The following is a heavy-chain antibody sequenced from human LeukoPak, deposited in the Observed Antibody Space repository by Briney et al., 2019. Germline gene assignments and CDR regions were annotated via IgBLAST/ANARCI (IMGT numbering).Heavy chain of an antibody. CDR1: GYTFTSYG. CDR2: ISAYNGNT. CDR3: ARDRHCSGGSCYYFDY. V-gene: IGHV1-18*01. J-gene: IGHJ4*02. D-gene: IGHD2-15*01. Sequence: GASVEVSCKASGYTFTSYGISWVRQAPGQGLEWMGWISAYNGNTNYAQKFQGRVTMTRDTSTSTVYMELSSLRSEDTAVYYCARDRHCSGGSCYYFDYWGQGTLVTVSS.